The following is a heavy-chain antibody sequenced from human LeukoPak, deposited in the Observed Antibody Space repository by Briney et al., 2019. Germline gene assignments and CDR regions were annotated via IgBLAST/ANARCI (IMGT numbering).Heavy chain of an antibody. V-gene: IGHV1-69*04. D-gene: IGHD3-9*01. Sequence: GASVKVSCKASGGTFSSYAISWVRQAPGQGLEWMGRIIPILGLANYAQKFQGRVTITADKSTSTAYMELSSLRSEDTAVYYCARDPDYDILTGYYKADYYYYYGMDVWGQGTTVTVSS. CDR2: IIPILGLA. CDR3: ARDPDYDILTGYYKADYYYYYGMDV. CDR1: GGTFSSYA. J-gene: IGHJ6*02.